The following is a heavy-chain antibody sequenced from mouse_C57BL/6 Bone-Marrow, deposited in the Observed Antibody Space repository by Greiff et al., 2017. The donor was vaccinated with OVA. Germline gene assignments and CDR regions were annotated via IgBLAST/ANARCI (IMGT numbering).Heavy chain of an antibody. Sequence: QVQLKESGPGLVKPSQSLFLTCSITGFPITSGYYWIWIRQSPGKPLEWMGYITHSGETFYNPSLQSPISITRETSKNQFFLQLNSVTTEDTAMYYCAGERGGKGYFDVWGTGTTVTVSS. J-gene: IGHJ1*03. D-gene: IGHD1-1*02. CDR1: GFPITSGYY. CDR3: AGERGGKGYFDV. V-gene: IGHV12-3*01. CDR2: ITHSGET.